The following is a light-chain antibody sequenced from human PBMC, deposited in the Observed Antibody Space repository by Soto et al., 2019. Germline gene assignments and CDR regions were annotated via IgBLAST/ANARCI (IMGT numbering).Light chain of an antibody. V-gene: IGKV1-12*01. CDR3: QQANSFTLT. J-gene: IGKJ5*01. CDR1: QGISSW. CDR2: AAS. Sequence: DIQMTQSQSSVSASLGDRVTITWRASQGISSWLAWYQKKQGKAPKLLIYAASSLQSGVPSRFSGSGSGTDFTLTISSLQHEDFETYYCQQANSFTLTFGHGTRLEI.